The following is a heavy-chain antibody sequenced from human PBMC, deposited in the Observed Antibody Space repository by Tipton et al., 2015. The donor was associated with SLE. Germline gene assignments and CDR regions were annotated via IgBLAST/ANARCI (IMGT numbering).Heavy chain of an antibody. Sequence: SLRLSCAASGFTFRTYAMHWVRQAPGKGLEWVAFISFDGRNDYYADSLKGRFTVSRDNSKNTLFLQMNSLRPEDTAVYYCARDPEYCSGGSCSYMDVWGLGTTITVSS. CDR3: ARDPEYCSGGSCSYMDV. CDR2: ISFDGRND. CDR1: GFTFRTYA. D-gene: IGHD2-15*01. J-gene: IGHJ6*03. V-gene: IGHV3-30*04.